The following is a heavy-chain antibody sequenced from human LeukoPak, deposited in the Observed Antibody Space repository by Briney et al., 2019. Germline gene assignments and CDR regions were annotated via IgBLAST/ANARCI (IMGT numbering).Heavy chain of an antibody. J-gene: IGHJ4*02. CDR3: ARDLNVRYYDSSGYHPLDY. Sequence: ASVKVSCKASGYTFTGYYMHWVRQAPGQGLEWMGWINPNSGGTNYAQKFQGRVTMTRDTSISTAYMELSRLRSDDTAVYYCARDLNVRYYDSSGYHPLDYWGQGTLVTVSS. CDR2: INPNSGGT. D-gene: IGHD3-22*01. V-gene: IGHV1-2*02. CDR1: GYTFTGYY.